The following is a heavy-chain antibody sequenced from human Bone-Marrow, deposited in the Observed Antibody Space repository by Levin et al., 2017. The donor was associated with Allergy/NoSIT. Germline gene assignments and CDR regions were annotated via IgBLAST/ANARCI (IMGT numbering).Heavy chain of an antibody. J-gene: IGHJ3*01. Sequence: SETLSLTCAVSGFSITSDHSWGWIRQSPGKGLEMIGSMYHTVKTYYNPSLRSRATQSRDTSKNQFSLSLSSVTAAATAMYDCMGERVGYFDVWGQGIMVTVPP. CDR2: MYHTVKT. V-gene: IGHV4-38-2*02. D-gene: IGHD3-22*01. CDR1: GFSITSDHS. CDR3: MGERVGYFDV.